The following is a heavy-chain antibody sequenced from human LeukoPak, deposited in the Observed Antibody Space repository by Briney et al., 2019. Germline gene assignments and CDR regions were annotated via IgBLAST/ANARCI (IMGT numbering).Heavy chain of an antibody. V-gene: IGHV1-46*01. CDR2: INPSGGST. D-gene: IGHD2-21*02. Sequence: ASVKVSCKASGYTFTSYYMHWVRQAPGQGLEWMGIINPSGGSTSYAQKFQGRVTMTRDTSTSTVYMELSSLRSEDTAVYYCARESWVVTAIRALKYWGQGTLVTVSS. CDR1: GYTFTSYY. CDR3: ARESWVVTAIRALKY. J-gene: IGHJ4*02.